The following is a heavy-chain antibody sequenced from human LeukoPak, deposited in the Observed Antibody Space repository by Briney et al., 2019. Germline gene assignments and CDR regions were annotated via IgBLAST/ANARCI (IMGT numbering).Heavy chain of an antibody. J-gene: IGHJ4*02. CDR3: AKDIHPGLDSGASCCFDY. CDR1: GYTFFRHG. D-gene: IGHD3-22*01. V-gene: IGHV1-18*01. Sequence: ASVKVSCKTSGYTFFRHGITWVRQAPGQGLEWMGWVSGYNGNTNYAQNVQGRVTMTTDTSTNTAYMELRSLRSDDTAVYYCAKDIHPGLDSGASCCFDYWGQGTPVTVSS. CDR2: VSGYNGNT.